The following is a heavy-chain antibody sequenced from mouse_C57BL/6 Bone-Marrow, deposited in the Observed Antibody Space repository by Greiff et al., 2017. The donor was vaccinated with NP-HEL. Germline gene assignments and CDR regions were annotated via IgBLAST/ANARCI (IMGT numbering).Heavy chain of an antibody. CDR1: GYTFTDYE. D-gene: IGHD1-1*01. Sequence: VKLMESGAELVRPGASVTLSCKASGYTFTDYEMHWVKQTPVHGLEWIGAIDPETGGTAYNQKFKGKAILTADKSSSTAYMELRSLTSEDSAVYYCTRDGSSHFDYWGQGTTLTVSS. V-gene: IGHV1-15*01. CDR3: TRDGSSHFDY. CDR2: IDPETGGT. J-gene: IGHJ2*01.